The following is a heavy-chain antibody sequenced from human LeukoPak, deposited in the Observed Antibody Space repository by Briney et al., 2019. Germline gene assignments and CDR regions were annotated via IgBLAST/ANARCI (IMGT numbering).Heavy chain of an antibody. D-gene: IGHD3-3*01. V-gene: IGHV3-9*01. J-gene: IGHJ4*02. CDR1: GFIFDDYG. CDR2: INWNSDSV. CDR3: AKRRDYDFWSGHTPFDY. Sequence: PGGSLRLSCAASGFIFDDYGMHWVRQAPGKGLEWVSGINWNSDSVGYADSVKGRFTVSRDNSKNTLYLQMNSLRAEDTAVYYCAKRRDYDFWSGHTPFDYWGQGTLVTVSS.